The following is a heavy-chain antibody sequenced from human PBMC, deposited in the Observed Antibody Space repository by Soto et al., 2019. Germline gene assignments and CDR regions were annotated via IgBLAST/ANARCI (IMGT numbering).Heavy chain of an antibody. CDR1: GGSISSSNW. J-gene: IGHJ5*02. CDR3: ARKGYCSGGSCYGGWFDP. Sequence: QVQLQESGPGLVKPSGTLSLTCAVSGGSISSSNWWSWVRQPPGKGLEWIGEIYHSGSTNYNPSLKSRVTISVDKSKNQFSLKLSSVTAADTAVYYCARKGYCSGGSCYGGWFDPWGQGTLVTVSS. CDR2: IYHSGST. V-gene: IGHV4-4*02. D-gene: IGHD2-15*01.